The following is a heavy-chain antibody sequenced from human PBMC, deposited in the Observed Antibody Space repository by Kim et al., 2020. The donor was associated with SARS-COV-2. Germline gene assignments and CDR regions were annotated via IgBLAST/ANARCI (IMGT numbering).Heavy chain of an antibody. CDR1: GYTFTSYA. CDR3: ARGTGDY. CDR2: INAGSGNT. J-gene: IGHJ4*02. Sequence: ASVKVSCKASGYTFTSYAMHWVRQAPGQRLEWMGWINAGSGNTKYSQKFQGRVTVTWDTSASTAYMELSSLRSEDTAVYFCARGTGDYWGQGTPVTVSS. V-gene: IGHV1-3*01.